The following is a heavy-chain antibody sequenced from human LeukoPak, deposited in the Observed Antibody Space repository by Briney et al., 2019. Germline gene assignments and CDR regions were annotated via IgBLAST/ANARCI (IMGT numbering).Heavy chain of an antibody. CDR1: GFTFTSYS. CDR3: AQSFDN. Sequence: PGGSLRLSCAASGFTFTSYSMNWVRQAPGKGLEWVSYISRDRRTTYYADSVKGRFTISRDNAKNSLYLQMNSLRAEDTAVYYCAQSFDNWGQGTLVTVSS. V-gene: IGHV3-48*04. CDR2: ISRDRRTT. J-gene: IGHJ4*02.